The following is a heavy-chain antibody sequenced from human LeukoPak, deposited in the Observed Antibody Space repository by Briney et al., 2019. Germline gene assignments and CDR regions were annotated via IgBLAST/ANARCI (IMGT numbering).Heavy chain of an antibody. CDR1: GFTFSSYA. D-gene: IGHD3-10*01. V-gene: IGHV3-30-3*01. CDR2: ISYDGSNK. J-gene: IGHJ4*02. Sequence: GRSLRLSCAASGFTFSSYAMHWVRQAPGKGLEWVAVISYDGSNKYYADSVKGRFTISRDNSKNTLYLQMNSLRAEDTAVYYCARDRGTFDYWGQGTLVTVSS. CDR3: ARDRGTFDY.